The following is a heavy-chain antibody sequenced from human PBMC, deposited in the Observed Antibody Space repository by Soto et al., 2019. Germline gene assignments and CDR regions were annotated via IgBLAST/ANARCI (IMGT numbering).Heavy chain of an antibody. V-gene: IGHV3-49*03. CDR3: TRDPSGSYYYYYYGMDV. D-gene: IGHD1-26*01. CDR1: GFTFGDYA. J-gene: IGHJ6*02. Sequence: HPGGSLRLSCTASGFTFGDYAMSWFRQAPGKGLEWVGFIRSKAYGGTTEYAASVKGRFTFSRDDSKSIAYLQMNSLKTEDTAVYYCTRDPSGSYYYYYYGMDVWGQGTTVTVSS. CDR2: IRSKAYGGTT.